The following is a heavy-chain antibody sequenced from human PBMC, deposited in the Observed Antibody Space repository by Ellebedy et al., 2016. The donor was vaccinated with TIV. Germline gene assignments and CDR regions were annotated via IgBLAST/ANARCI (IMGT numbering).Heavy chain of an antibody. CDR1: GFTFSSYW. D-gene: IGHD5-18*01. CDR2: INSDGSST. J-gene: IGHJ6*02. V-gene: IGHV3-74*01. CDR3: AREGDTAMVHGMDV. Sequence: PGGSLRLSCAASGFTFSSYWMHWVRQAPGKGLVWVSRINSDGSSTSYADSVKGRFTISRDNAKNSLYLQRNSLRAEDTAVYYCAREGDTAMVHGMDVWGQGTTVTVSS.